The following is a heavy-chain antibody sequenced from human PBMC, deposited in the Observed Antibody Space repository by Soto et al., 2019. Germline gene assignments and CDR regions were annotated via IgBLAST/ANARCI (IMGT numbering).Heavy chain of an antibody. D-gene: IGHD3-22*01. J-gene: IGHJ6*02. CDR2: TYYRSKWYN. CDR3: ARASYESSGYYYRPGRGMDA. CDR1: GDSVSSNSAA. V-gene: IGHV6-1*01. Sequence: PSQTLSLTCAISGDSVSSNSAAWNWIRQSPSRGLEWLGRTYYRSKWYNDYAVSVKSRITINPDTSKNQFSLQLNSVTPEDTAVYYCARASYESSGYYYRPGRGMDAWGQGTTVPVSS.